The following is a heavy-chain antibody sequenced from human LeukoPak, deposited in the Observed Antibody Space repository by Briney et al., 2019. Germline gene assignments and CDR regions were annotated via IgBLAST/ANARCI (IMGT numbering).Heavy chain of an antibody. V-gene: IGHV3-48*01. CDR1: GFRFSTYS. D-gene: IGHD3-10*02. CDR3: ARDYVLAFDY. J-gene: IGHJ4*02. Sequence: PGGSLRLSCAASGFRFSTYSMNWVRQAPGKGLEWISYISHSGGAEHYTDSVKGRFTISRDNAKNALYLQMNSLRAEDTAVYFCARDYVLAFDYWSQGTLVTVSS. CDR2: ISHSGGAE.